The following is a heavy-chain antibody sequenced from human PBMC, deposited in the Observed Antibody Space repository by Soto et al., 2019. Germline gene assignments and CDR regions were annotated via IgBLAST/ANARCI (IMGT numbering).Heavy chain of an antibody. Sequence: EVQLVESGGGLVQPGGSLRLSCAASGFTFSSYSMNWVRQAPGKGLEWVSYISSSSSTIYYADSVKGRFTISRDNAKNSLYLQMNSLRDEDTAVYYCARDRQSKGLVVTASSGAFDLWGQGTMVTGSS. CDR2: ISSSSSTI. CDR3: ARDRQSKGLVVTASSGAFDL. D-gene: IGHD2-21*02. CDR1: GFTFSSYS. V-gene: IGHV3-48*02. J-gene: IGHJ3*01.